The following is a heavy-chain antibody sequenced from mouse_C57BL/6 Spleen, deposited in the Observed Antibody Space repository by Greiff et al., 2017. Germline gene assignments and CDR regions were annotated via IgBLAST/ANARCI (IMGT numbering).Heavy chain of an antibody. CDR2: IHPNSGST. Sequence: QVHVKQSGAELVKPGASVKLSCKASGYTFTSYWMHWVKQRPGQGLEWIGMIHPNSGSTNYNEKFKSKATLTVDKSSSTAYMQLSSLTSEDSAVYYCAREGMVTTVYYAMDYWGQGTSVTVSS. V-gene: IGHV1-64*01. D-gene: IGHD2-2*01. CDR3: AREGMVTTVYYAMDY. CDR1: GYTFTSYW. J-gene: IGHJ4*01.